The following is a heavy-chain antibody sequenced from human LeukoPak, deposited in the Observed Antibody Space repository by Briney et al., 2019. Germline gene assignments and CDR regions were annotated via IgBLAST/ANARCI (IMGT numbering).Heavy chain of an antibody. CDR1: GGSINSSNYY. J-gene: IGHJ4*02. CDR2: IYYSGST. Sequence: SETLSLTCTVSGGSINSSNYYWGWIRHPPGKGLEWIESIYYSGSTYYNPSLKSRVSISVDTSKDQFSLKLSSVTAADTAVYYCARHRDSSGWYDFDYWGQGTLVTVSS. V-gene: IGHV4-39*01. D-gene: IGHD6-19*01. CDR3: ARHRDSSGWYDFDY.